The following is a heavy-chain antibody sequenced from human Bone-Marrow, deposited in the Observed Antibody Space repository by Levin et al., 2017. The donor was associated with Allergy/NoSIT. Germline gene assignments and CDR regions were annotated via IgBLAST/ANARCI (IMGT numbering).Heavy chain of an antibody. CDR3: AREVAIVVVPAAEPDYFDY. D-gene: IGHD2-2*03. CDR1: GFTFSSYW. Sequence: GAAVKVSCAASGFTFSSYWMSWVRQAPGKGLEWVANIKQDGSEKYYVDSVKGRFTISRDNAKNSLYLQMNSLRAEDTAVYYCAREVAIVVVPAAEPDYFDYWGQGTLVTVSS. CDR2: IKQDGSEK. V-gene: IGHV3-7*01. J-gene: IGHJ4*02.